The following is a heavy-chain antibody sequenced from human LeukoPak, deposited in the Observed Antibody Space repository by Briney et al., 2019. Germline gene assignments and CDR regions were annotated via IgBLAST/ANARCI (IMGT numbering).Heavy chain of an antibody. V-gene: IGHV4-59*01. Sequence: SETLSPTCTVSGGSISSYYWNWIRQPPGKGLEWIGYISHSGTTNYSPSLKSRVTISVDTSKNQFSLKLSSVTAADTAVYYCARAAAGTDYWGQGTLVTVSS. CDR3: ARAAAGTDY. CDR1: GGSISSYY. D-gene: IGHD6-13*01. J-gene: IGHJ4*02. CDR2: ISHSGTT.